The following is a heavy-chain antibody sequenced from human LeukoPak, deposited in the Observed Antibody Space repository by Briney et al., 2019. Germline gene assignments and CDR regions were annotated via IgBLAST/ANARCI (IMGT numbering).Heavy chain of an antibody. V-gene: IGHV1-69*05. Sequence: GASVKVSCKPSGGTFNNSAISWVRQAPGQGLEWLGGIMPLFGTAGYAQKFQGRVTITKDESTRTVYLELTSLTSDDTAVYYCARDVHSDYGSGWFDPWGQGTLVSVSS. CDR1: GGTFNNSA. J-gene: IGHJ5*02. D-gene: IGHD5-12*01. CDR2: IMPLFGTA. CDR3: ARDVHSDYGSGWFDP.